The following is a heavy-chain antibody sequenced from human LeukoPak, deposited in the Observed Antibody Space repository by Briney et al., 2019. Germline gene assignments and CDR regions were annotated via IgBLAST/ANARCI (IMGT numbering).Heavy chain of an antibody. V-gene: IGHV4-38-2*02. D-gene: IGHD3-16*02. CDR1: GYSISSGYY. CDR3: ARGPFMITFGGVIVKPFDY. J-gene: IGHJ4*02. CDR2: IYYSGST. Sequence: PSETLSLTCTVSGYSISSGYYWGWIRQPPGKGLEWIGSIYYSGSTYYNPSLKSRVTISVDTSKNQFSLKLSSVTAADTAVYYCARGPFMITFGGVIVKPFDYWGQGTLVTVSS.